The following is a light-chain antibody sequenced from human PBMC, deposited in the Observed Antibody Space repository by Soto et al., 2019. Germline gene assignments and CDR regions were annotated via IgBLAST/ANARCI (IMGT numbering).Light chain of an antibody. CDR2: DVG. CDR3: SSYTSSSTLYV. V-gene: IGLV2-14*03. CDR1: SSDVGGYNY. Sequence: QSALTQPASVSGSPGQSITISCTGSSSDVGGYNYVSWYQHHPGRAPKRMIYDVGNRPSGVSNRFSGSKSGHTASLTISGLQAEDEADYHCSSYTSSSTLYVFGTGTKVTVL. J-gene: IGLJ1*01.